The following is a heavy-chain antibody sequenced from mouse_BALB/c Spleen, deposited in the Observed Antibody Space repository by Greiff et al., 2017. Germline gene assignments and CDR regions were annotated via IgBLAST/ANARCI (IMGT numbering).Heavy chain of an antibody. CDR3: AREGGYGNPYAMDY. CDR2: IHPPDSET. D-gene: IGHD2-1*01. J-gene: IGHJ4*01. CDR1: GYSFTSYW. Sequence: QVQLQQPGAELVRPGASVKLSCKASGYSFTSYWMNWVKQRPGQGLEWIGMIHPPDSETRLNQKFKDKATLTVDKSSSTAYMQLSSPTSEDSAVYYCAREGGYGNPYAMDYWGQGTSVTVSS. V-gene: IGHV1-61*01.